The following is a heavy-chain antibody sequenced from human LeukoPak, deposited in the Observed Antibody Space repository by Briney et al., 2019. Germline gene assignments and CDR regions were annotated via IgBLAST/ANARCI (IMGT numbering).Heavy chain of an antibody. V-gene: IGHV1-2*02. D-gene: IGHD3-3*01. CDR2: INPNSGGT. J-gene: IGHJ4*02. CDR1: GYTFTGYY. CDR3: ARDLEDFWSGYYSRYFDY. Sequence: GASVKVSCKASGYTFTGYYMHWVRQAPGQGLEWMGWINPNSGGTNYAQKFQGRVTMTRDTSISTAYMELSRLRSDDTAVHYCARDLEDFWSGYYSRYFDYWGQGTLVTVSS.